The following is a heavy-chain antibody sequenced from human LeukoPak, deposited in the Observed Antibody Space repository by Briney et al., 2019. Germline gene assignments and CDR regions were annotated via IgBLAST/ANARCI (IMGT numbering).Heavy chain of an antibody. Sequence: SVNVSCKASGGTFSSYAISWVRQAPGQGLEWMGGIIPIFGTANYAQKFQGRVTITADEPTSTAYMELSSLRSEDTAVYYCARDAEAMGAATFDYWGQGTLVTVSS. V-gene: IGHV1-69*01. CDR2: IIPIFGTA. CDR3: ARDAEAMGAATFDY. D-gene: IGHD2-15*01. J-gene: IGHJ4*02. CDR1: GGTFSSYA.